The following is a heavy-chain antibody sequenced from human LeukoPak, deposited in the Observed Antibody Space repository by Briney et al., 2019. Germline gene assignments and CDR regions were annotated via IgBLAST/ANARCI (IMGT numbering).Heavy chain of an antibody. CDR2: IYYSGST. CDR3: ARTPVGYCSSTSCRYYYYYMDV. CDR1: GGSISSYY. V-gene: IGHV4-59*12. Sequence: PSETLSLTCTVSGGSISSYYWDWIRQPPGKGLEWIGYIYYSGSTNYNPSLKSRVTISVDTSKNQFSLKLSSVTAADTAVYYCARTPVGYCSSTSCRYYYYYMDVWGKGTTVTVSS. D-gene: IGHD2-2*01. J-gene: IGHJ6*03.